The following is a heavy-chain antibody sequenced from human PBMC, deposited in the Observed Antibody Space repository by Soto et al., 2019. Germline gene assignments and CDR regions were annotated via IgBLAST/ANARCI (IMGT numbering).Heavy chain of an antibody. J-gene: IGHJ5*01. V-gene: IGHV1-18*04. Sequence: QVQLVQSGAKVKKPGASVKVSCKFSGYNFINYGMTWVRQAPGQGLEWMGWISGSNGATKYAQRFQARVTLTTDTSTNTAYMELRSLRLDDTAVYYCARDSKWLIINGNWFDSWGQGTLVTVSS. D-gene: IGHD5-12*01. CDR3: ARDSKWLIINGNWFDS. CDR1: GYNFINYG. CDR2: ISGSNGAT.